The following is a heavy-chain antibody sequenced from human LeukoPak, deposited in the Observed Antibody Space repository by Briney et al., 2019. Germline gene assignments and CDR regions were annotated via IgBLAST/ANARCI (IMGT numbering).Heavy chain of an antibody. CDR1: GYTFTGYY. CDR2: IIPIFGTA. D-gene: IGHD5-18*01. J-gene: IGHJ4*02. V-gene: IGHV1-69*05. Sequence: GASVKVSCKASGYTFTGYYMHWVRQAPGQGLEWMGRIIPIFGTANYAQKFQGRVTITTDESTSTAYMELSSLRSEDTAVYYCARVGSTGYSYGCFDYWGQGTLVTVSS. CDR3: ARVGSTGYSYGCFDY.